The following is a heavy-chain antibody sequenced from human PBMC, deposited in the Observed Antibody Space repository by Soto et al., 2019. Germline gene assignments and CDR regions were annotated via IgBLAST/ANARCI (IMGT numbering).Heavy chain of an antibody. Sequence: SETLSLTCAVYGGSFSGYYWSWIRQPPGKGLEWIGEINHSGSTNYNPSLKSRVTISVDTSKNQFSLKLSSVTAADTAVYYCARGPECSGGSCYSYYYGMDVWGQGTTVTVSS. CDR3: ARGPECSGGSCYSYYYGMDV. CDR1: GGSFSGYY. D-gene: IGHD2-15*01. CDR2: INHSGST. J-gene: IGHJ6*02. V-gene: IGHV4-34*01.